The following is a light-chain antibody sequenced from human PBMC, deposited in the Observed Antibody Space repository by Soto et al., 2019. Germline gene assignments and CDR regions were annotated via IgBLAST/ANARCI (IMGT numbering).Light chain of an antibody. CDR2: EVT. CDR1: SSDVGGYDY. V-gene: IGLV2-14*01. J-gene: IGLJ1*01. CDR3: SSHTSGSTRV. Sequence: QSALTQPASVSGSPGQSIAISCTGTSSDVGGYDYVSWYQQHPDKAPKLMIYEVTKRPSGVSNRFSGSKSGNTASLTISGLQPEDEADYDCSSHTSGSTRVFGSGTKRTVL.